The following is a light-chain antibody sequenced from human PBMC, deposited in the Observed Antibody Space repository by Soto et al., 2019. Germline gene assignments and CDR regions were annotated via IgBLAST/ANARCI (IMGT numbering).Light chain of an antibody. CDR2: KTS. Sequence: DIQMTQSPSTLSASVGDRVTITCRASQSISNWLAGYQQKPGKVPKLLIYKTSSLESGVPSRFSGSGSGTEFTLTISSLQPDDFATYYCQQYHTYWTFGQGTKVDVK. V-gene: IGKV1-5*03. J-gene: IGKJ1*01. CDR3: QQYHTYWT. CDR1: QSISNW.